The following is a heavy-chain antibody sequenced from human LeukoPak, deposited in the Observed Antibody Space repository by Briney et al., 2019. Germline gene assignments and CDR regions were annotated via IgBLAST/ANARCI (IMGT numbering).Heavy chain of an antibody. CDR2: INSDRSST. CDR3: ARDHHCSSTSCHSDAFDI. V-gene: IGHV3-74*01. CDR1: GFTFSSYW. D-gene: IGHD2-2*01. Sequence: GGSLRLSCAASGFTFSSYWMHWVRQAPGKGLVWVSRINSDRSSTSYADSVKGRFTISRDNAKNTLYLQMNSLRAEDTAVYYCARDHHCSSTSCHSDAFDIWGQGTMVTVSS. J-gene: IGHJ3*02.